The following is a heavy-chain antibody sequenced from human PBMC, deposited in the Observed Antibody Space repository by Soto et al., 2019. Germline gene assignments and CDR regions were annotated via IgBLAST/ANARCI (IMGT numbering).Heavy chain of an antibody. J-gene: IGHJ3*02. V-gene: IGHV1-8*01. CDR2: MNPNSGNT. Sequence: ASVKVSCKASGYTFTSYDINWVRQATGQGLEWMGWMNPNSGNTGYAQKFQGRVTMTRNTSKSTAYMELTSLRSEDTAVYYCAREPKVRGVEDAFDIWGQGTMVTVSS. D-gene: IGHD3-10*01. CDR1: GYTFTSYD. CDR3: AREPKVRGVEDAFDI.